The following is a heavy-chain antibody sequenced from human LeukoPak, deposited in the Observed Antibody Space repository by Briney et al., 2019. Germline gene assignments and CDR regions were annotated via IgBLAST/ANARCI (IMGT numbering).Heavy chain of an antibody. Sequence: GGSLRLSCAASGFTFSSYGMSWVRQAPGKGLEWVSAISGSGGSTYYADSVKGRFTISRDNSKNTLYLQMNSLRAEDTAVYYCARAGYSGYAGWNYYYYYYIDVWGKGTTVTISS. CDR1: GFTFSSYG. CDR3: ARAGYSGYAGWNYYYYYYIDV. D-gene: IGHD5-12*01. V-gene: IGHV3-23*01. J-gene: IGHJ6*03. CDR2: ISGSGGST.